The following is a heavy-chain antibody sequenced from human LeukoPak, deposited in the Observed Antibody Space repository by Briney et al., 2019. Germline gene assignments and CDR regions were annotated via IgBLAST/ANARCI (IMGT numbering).Heavy chain of an antibody. CDR3: ARDCSSTSCYKDWFDP. V-gene: IGHV4-39*07. CDR2: IYYSGST. J-gene: IGHJ5*02. Sequence: SETLSLTCTVSGGSISSSSYYWGWIRQPPGEGLEWIGSIYYSGSTYYNPSLKSRVTISVDTSKNQFSLKLSSVTAADTAVYYCARDCSSTSCYKDWFDPWGQGTLVTVSS. D-gene: IGHD2-2*02. CDR1: GGSISSSSYY.